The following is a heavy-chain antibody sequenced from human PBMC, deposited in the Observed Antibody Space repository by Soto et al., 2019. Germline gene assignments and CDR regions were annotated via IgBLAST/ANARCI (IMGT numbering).Heavy chain of an antibody. D-gene: IGHD3-16*02. CDR1: GGTFSSYA. J-gene: IGHJ4*02. CDR2: IKPIFGTA. Sequence: QVQLVQSGAEVKKPGSSVKVSCKASGGTFSSYAISWVRQAPGQGLEWMGGIKPIFGTANYAQKFQGRVTITAAEAASTAYMELSSLRSEDTAVYYCASSPNDYVCGSYRSFDYWGQGTLVTVSS. V-gene: IGHV1-69*12. CDR3: ASSPNDYVCGSYRSFDY.